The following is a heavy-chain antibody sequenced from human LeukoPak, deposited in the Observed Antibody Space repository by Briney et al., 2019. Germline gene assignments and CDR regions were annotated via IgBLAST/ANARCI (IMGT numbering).Heavy chain of an antibody. V-gene: IGHV3-53*01. Sequence: PGRSLRPSCAGSGFTVSSNYMRWVRQAPGKGLEWVSLIYSGGSIYYADSVKGRFTISRDNSKNMVYFQMNSLRAEDTAVYYCARAFYGDYTGPWYFDLWGRGTLVTVSS. CDR1: GFTVSSNY. CDR3: ARAFYGDYTGPWYFDL. CDR2: IYSGGSI. J-gene: IGHJ2*01. D-gene: IGHD4-17*01.